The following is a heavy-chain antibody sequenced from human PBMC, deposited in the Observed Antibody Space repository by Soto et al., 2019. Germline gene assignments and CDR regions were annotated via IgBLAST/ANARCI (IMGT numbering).Heavy chain of an antibody. V-gene: IGHV1-69*12. CDR3: ARARLTIFGVVILYYYGMDV. J-gene: IGHJ6*02. Sequence: QVQLVQSGAEVKKPGSSVKVSCKASGGTFSSYAISWVRQAPGQGLEWMGGIIPIFGTANYAQKFQVRVTITADESTSTAYMELSSLRSEDTAVYYCARARLTIFGVVILYYYGMDVWGQGTTVTVSS. CDR1: GGTFSSYA. D-gene: IGHD3-3*01. CDR2: IIPIFGTA.